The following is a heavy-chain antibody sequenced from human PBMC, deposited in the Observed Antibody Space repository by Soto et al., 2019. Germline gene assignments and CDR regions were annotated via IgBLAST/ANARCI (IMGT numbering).Heavy chain of an antibody. CDR1: GGSISSYY. CDR2: IYYSGST. J-gene: IGHJ6*02. D-gene: IGHD3-10*01. V-gene: IGHV4-59*01. CDR3: ARDPQEDYYGSGSYWPYGMDV. Sequence: SETLSLTCTVSGGSISSYYWGWIRQPPGKGLEWIGYIYYSGSTNYNPSLKSRVTISVDTSKNQISLKLSSVTAAATAVYYFARDPQEDYYGSGSYWPYGMDVWGQGTTVTVSS.